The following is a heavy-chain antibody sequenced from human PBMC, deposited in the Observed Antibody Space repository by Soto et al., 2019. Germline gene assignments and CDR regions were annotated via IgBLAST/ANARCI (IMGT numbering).Heavy chain of an antibody. J-gene: IGHJ4*02. CDR2: FTETGAFT. CDR3: ARGSASFRPYYFDH. D-gene: IGHD2-21*01. V-gene: IGHV3-23*01. Sequence: PGGSLRLSCAASGFTFSNALMNWVRQAPGKGLEWVSAFTETGAFTWYANSVKGRFTISRDTSKNTLYLQMNSLRAEDTAVYYCARGSASFRPYYFDHWGQGTPVTVSS. CDR1: GFTFSNAL.